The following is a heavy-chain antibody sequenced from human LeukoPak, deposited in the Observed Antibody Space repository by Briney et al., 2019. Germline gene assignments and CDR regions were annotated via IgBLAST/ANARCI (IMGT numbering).Heavy chain of an antibody. CDR2: IYTSGST. CDR1: GGSISSYY. CDR3: ARFGPRLLHPRGGYMDV. Sequence: KTSETLSLTCTVSGGSISSYYWSWIRQPPGKGLEWIGYIYTSGSTNYNPSLKSRVTISVDTSKNQFSLKLSSVTAADTAVYYCARFGPRLLHPRGGYMDVWGKGTTVTVSS. D-gene: IGHD2-15*01. J-gene: IGHJ6*03. V-gene: IGHV4-4*09.